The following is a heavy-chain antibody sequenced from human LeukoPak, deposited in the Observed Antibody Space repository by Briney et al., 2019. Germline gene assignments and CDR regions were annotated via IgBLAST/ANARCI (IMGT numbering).Heavy chain of an antibody. CDR3: ARARYCSGGSCYAEY. Sequence: GESLRISCQGSGYSFTSYWISWVRQMPGKGLEWMGRIDPGGSYSNYSPSLQGHVTISADKSISTAYLQWTSLQSSDTAMYYCARARYCSGGSCYAEYWGQGTLVTVSS. V-gene: IGHV5-10-1*01. D-gene: IGHD2-15*01. CDR2: IDPGGSYS. CDR1: GYSFTSYW. J-gene: IGHJ4*02.